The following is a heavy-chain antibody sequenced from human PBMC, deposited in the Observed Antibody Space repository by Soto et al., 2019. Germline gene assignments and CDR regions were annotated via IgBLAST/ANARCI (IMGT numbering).Heavy chain of an antibody. V-gene: IGHV3-48*01. CDR2: ISSGSSTI. D-gene: IGHD2-2*01. J-gene: IGHJ6*03. CDR1: GFTFSSYS. CDR3: TRSAYMDV. Sequence: DVQLVESGGGLVQPGGSLRLSCAASGFTFSSYSMNWVRQAPGKGLEWVSYISSGSSTIYYADSVKSRFTISRDNPKNALYLQMDSPRAIYTPEYYATRSAYMDVWGTGTTDAVSS.